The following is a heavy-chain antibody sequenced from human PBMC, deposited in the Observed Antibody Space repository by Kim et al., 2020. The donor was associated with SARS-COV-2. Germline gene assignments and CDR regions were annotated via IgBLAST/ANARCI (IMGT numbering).Heavy chain of an antibody. Sequence: NPSLKSRVTISVDTSKNQFSLKLSSVTAADTAVYYCASSRGLWFGEPVGYWGQGTLVTVSS. J-gene: IGHJ4*02. CDR3: ASSRGLWFGEPVGY. V-gene: IGHV4-34*01. D-gene: IGHD3-10*01.